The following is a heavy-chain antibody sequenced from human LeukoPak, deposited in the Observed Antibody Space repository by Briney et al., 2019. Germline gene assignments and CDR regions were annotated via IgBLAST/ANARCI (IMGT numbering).Heavy chain of an antibody. J-gene: IGHJ4*02. CDR2: INHSGST. CDR3: ASHSPSGSSRQIDY. D-gene: IGHD1-26*01. V-gene: IGHV4-34*01. Sequence: SQTLSLTCTVSGGSISSYYWSWLRQPPGKGLEWIGEINHSGSTNYNPSLKSRVTISVDTSKNQFSLKLSSVTAADTAVYYCASHSPSGSSRQIDYWGQGTLVTVSS. CDR1: GGSISSYY.